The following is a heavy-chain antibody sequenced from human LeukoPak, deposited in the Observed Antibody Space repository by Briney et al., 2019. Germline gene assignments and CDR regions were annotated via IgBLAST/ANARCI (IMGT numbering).Heavy chain of an antibody. CDR2: IHPGDSDT. Sequence: ESLKISCKGSGYSFTSYWIGWVRQMPGKGLEWMGIIHPGDSDTRYSPSFQGQVTISADKSISTAYLQWSSLKASDTAMYYCASWGGCSSTSCPLDYWGQGTLVTVSS. CDR3: ASWGGCSSTSCPLDY. CDR1: GYSFTSYW. J-gene: IGHJ4*02. D-gene: IGHD2-2*01. V-gene: IGHV5-51*01.